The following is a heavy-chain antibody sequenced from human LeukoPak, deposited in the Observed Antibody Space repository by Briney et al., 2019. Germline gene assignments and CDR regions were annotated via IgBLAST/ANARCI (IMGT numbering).Heavy chain of an antibody. J-gene: IGHJ6*03. V-gene: IGHV4-59*01. CDR2: TYYSGST. D-gene: IGHD3-3*01. CDR1: GGSISSYY. Sequence: SETLSLTCTVSGGSISSYYWSWIRQPPGKGLEWIGYTYYSGSTNYNPSLKSRVTISVDTSKDQFSLKLSSVTAADTAVYYCARVVTIYYYYMDVWGKGTTVTVSS. CDR3: ARVVTIYYYYMDV.